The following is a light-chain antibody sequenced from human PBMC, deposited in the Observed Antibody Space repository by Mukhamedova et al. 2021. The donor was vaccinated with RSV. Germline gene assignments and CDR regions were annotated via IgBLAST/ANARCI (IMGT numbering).Light chain of an antibody. CDR2: EVS. CDR3: CSYAGSSTSWV. J-gene: IGLJ3*02. Sequence: TISCSGSSSNIGNNYVSWYQQHPGKAPKLMIYEVSKRPSGVSNRFSGSKSGNTASLTISGLQAEDEADYYCCSYAGSSTSWVF. CDR1: SSNIGNNY. V-gene: IGLV2-23*02.